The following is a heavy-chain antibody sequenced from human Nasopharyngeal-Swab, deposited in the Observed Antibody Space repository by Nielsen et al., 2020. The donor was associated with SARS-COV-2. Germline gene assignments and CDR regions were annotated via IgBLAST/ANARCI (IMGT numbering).Heavy chain of an antibody. CDR3: ARYPSSSWSSYGMDV. V-gene: IGHV4-31*02. J-gene: IGHJ6*02. CDR2: IYYTGST. Sequence: PGKGLEWIGYIYYTGSTYCNPSLKSRVTISVDTSKNQFSLKLTSVTAADTAVYYCARYPSSSWSSYGMDVWGQGTTATVSS. D-gene: IGHD6-13*01.